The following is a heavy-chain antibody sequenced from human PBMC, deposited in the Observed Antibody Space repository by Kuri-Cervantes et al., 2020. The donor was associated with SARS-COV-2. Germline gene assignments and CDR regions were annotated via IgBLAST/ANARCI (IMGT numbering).Heavy chain of an antibody. CDR2: ISSSSSYI. Sequence: GGSLRLSCAASGFTFSSYSMNWVRQAPGKGLEWVSSISSSSSYIYYADSVKGRFTISRDNAKNSLYLQMNSLRAEDTAVYYCARDLYGVVVAATWGSYYFDYWGQGTLVTVSS. J-gene: IGHJ4*02. CDR3: ARDLYGVVVAATWGSYYFDY. CDR1: GFTFSSYS. V-gene: IGHV3-21*01. D-gene: IGHD2-15*01.